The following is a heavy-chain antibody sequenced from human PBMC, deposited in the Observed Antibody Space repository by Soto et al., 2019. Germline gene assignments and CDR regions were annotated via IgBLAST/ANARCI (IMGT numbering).Heavy chain of an antibody. Sequence: SETLSLTCTVSGGSISSYYWSWIRQPPWKGLEWIGYIYYSGSTNYNPSLKSRVTISVDTSKNQFSLKLSSVTAAYTAVYYCAANDYGDYWIDYWGQGTLVTVSS. CDR1: GGSISSYY. V-gene: IGHV4-59*01. D-gene: IGHD4-17*01. CDR2: IYYSGST. CDR3: AANDYGDYWIDY. J-gene: IGHJ4*02.